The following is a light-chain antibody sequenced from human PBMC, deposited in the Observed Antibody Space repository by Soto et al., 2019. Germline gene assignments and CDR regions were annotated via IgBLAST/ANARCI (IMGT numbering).Light chain of an antibody. Sequence: GXXXTLSCGASQSXGSGXLAWYQQKPGQAPRLLIYGASSRATGIPDRFSGSGSGTDFTLTISRLEPEDFAVYYCQQYGSSPFTFGPGTKVDIK. CDR2: GAS. CDR1: QSXGSGX. J-gene: IGKJ3*01. CDR3: QQYGSSPFT. V-gene: IGKV3-20*01.